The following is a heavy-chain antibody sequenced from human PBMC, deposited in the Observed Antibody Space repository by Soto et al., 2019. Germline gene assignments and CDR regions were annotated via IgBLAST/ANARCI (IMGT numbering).Heavy chain of an antibody. CDR1: GFTVSSNY. Sequence: EVQLVESGGGLVQPGGSLRLSCAASGFTVSSNYMSWVRQAPGKGLEWVSVIYSGGSAYYADSVKGRFTISRDNSKNTLYLQMNSLRAEDTAVYYRARHGYSYGGGYFDYWGQGTLVTVSS. J-gene: IGHJ4*02. D-gene: IGHD5-18*01. CDR2: IYSGGSA. CDR3: ARHGYSYGGGYFDY. V-gene: IGHV3-66*04.